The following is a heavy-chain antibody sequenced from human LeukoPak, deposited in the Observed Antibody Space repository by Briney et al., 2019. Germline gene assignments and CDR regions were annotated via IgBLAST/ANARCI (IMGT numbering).Heavy chain of an antibody. J-gene: IGHJ6*02. Sequence: ASVTVSCKASGYTFTSYYMHWVRQAPGQGLEWMGIINPSGGSTSYAQKFQGRVTMTRDTSTSTVYMELSSLRSEDTAVYYCAREIYYDFWSGYPYYYYGMDVWGQGTTVTVSS. CDR2: INPSGGST. CDR3: AREIYYDFWSGYPYYYYGMDV. D-gene: IGHD3-3*01. V-gene: IGHV1-46*01. CDR1: GYTFTSYY.